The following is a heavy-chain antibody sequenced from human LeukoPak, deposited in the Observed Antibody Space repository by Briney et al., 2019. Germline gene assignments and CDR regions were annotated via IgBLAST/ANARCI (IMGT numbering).Heavy chain of an antibody. CDR2: INSDGSNT. J-gene: IGHJ4*02. CDR1: GFTFDDYA. Sequence: GGSLRLSCAASGFTFDDYAMHWVRQAPGKGLVWVSRINSDGSNTKYADSVKGRFTTSRDNAENTLYLQMNSLRGEDAAVYYCAKAPVTTCRGAFCYPFDYWGLGTLVTVSS. CDR3: AKAPVTTCRGAFCYPFDY. D-gene: IGHD2-15*01. V-gene: IGHV3-74*01.